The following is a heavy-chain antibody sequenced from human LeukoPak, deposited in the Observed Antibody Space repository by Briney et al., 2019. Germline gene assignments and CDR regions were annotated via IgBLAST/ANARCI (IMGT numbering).Heavy chain of an antibody. J-gene: IGHJ4*02. CDR3: ARAKSGWYYFDY. CDR2: INHSGST. D-gene: IGHD6-19*01. CDR1: GGSFSGYY. V-gene: IGHV4-34*01. Sequence: PSETLSLTCAVYGGSFSGYYWSWIRQPPGKGLEWIGEINHSGSTNYNPSLKSRVTISVDTSKTQFSLKLSSVTAADTAVYYCARAKSGWYYFDYWGQGTLVTVSS.